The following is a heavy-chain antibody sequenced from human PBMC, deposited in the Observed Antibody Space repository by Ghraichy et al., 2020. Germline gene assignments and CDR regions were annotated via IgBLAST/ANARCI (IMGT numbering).Heavy chain of an antibody. CDR2: IRYDGSNK. D-gene: IGHD3-22*01. CDR3: AKDHYYDSSGIPY. Sequence: GESLNISCAASGFTFSSYGMHWVRQAPSKGLEWVAFIRYDGSNKYYADSVKGRFTISRDNSKNTLYLQMNSLRAEDTAVYYCAKDHYYDSSGIPYWGQGTLVTVSS. CDR1: GFTFSSYG. V-gene: IGHV3-30*02. J-gene: IGHJ4*02.